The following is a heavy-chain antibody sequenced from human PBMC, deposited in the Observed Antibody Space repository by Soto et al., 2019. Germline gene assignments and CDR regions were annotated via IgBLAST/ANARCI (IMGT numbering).Heavy chain of an antibody. D-gene: IGHD2-21*02. CDR2: ISSSSSYI. CDR3: ARAYVVVTEPYYYYGMDV. J-gene: IGHJ6*02. Sequence: GGSLRLSCAASGFTFSSYSMNWVRQAPGKGLEWVSSISSSSSYIYYADSVKGRFTISRDNAKNSLYLQMNSLRAEDTAVYYCARAYVVVTEPYYYYGMDVWGQGTTVTVSS. V-gene: IGHV3-21*01. CDR1: GFTFSSYS.